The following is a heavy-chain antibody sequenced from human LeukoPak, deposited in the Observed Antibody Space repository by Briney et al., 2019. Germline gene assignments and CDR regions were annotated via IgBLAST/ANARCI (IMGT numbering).Heavy chain of an antibody. Sequence: ASVKVSCKASGGTFSSYAISWVRQAPGQGLEWMGGIIPIFGTANYAQKFQGRVTITADESTSTAYMELSSLRSEDTAVYYCARGGGNYYDSSGYYNFDYWGQGTLVTVSS. V-gene: IGHV1-69*13. D-gene: IGHD3-22*01. CDR1: GGTFSSYA. CDR3: ARGGGNYYDSSGYYNFDY. CDR2: IIPIFGTA. J-gene: IGHJ4*02.